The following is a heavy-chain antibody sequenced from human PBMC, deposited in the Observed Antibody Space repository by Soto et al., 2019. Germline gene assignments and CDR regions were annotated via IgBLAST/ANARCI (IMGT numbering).Heavy chain of an antibody. CDR2: IYHSGST. Sequence: TSETLSLTCAVSGYSISSGYYWGWIRQPPGKGLEWIGSIYHSGSTYYNPSLKSRVTISVDTSKNQLSLKLSSVTAADTAVYYCARVPNYYDSSGSNPFDYWGQGTLVTVSS. CDR1: GYSISSGYY. CDR3: ARVPNYYDSSGSNPFDY. J-gene: IGHJ4*02. V-gene: IGHV4-38-2*01. D-gene: IGHD3-22*01.